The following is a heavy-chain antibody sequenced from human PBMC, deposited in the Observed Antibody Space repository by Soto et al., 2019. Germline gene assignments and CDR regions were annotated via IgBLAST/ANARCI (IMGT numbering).Heavy chain of an antibody. J-gene: IGHJ4*02. V-gene: IGHV3-30*18. CDR2: VSRDGGDK. CDR3: GKEGGGVELAATVES. D-gene: IGHD2-15*01. CDR1: GFIFSDFG. Sequence: QVQLVESGGGVVQPGRSLRLSCAASGFIFSDFGIQWVRQAPGKGLEWVAVVSRDGGDKYYGDYVKGRFTVSRDDSKNTVSLQMNGLRGDDTAVYYCGKEGGGVELAATVESWGQGTLVVVSS.